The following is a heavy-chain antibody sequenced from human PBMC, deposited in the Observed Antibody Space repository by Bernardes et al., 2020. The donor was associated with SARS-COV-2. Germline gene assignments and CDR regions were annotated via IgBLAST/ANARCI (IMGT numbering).Heavy chain of an antibody. CDR1: GFNFSGSA. CDR3: ARQIHYYDSSGGFDY. D-gene: IGHD3-22*01. CDR2: IWYDGSNK. Sequence: GVSLRLSCAASGFNFSGSAIQWVRQAPGKGLEWVAVIWYDGSNKYYADSVKGRFTISRDNSKNTLYLQMNSLRAEDTAVYYCARQIHYYDSSGGFDYWGQGTLVTVSS. V-gene: IGHV3-33*08. J-gene: IGHJ4*02.